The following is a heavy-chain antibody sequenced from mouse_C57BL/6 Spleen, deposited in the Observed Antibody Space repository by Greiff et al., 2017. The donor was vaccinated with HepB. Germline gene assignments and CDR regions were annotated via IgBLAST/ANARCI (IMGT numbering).Heavy chain of an antibody. CDR1: GYTFTSYW. J-gene: IGHJ4*01. CDR2: IDPSDSET. CDR3: ARNYRGHYYAMDY. V-gene: IGHV1-52*01. D-gene: IGHD2-12*01. Sequence: VQLQQPGAELVRPGSSVKLSCKASGYTFTSYWLHWVKQRPIQGLEWIGNIDPSDSETHYNQKFKDKATLTVDKSSSTAYMQLSSLTSEDSAVYYCARNYRGHYYAMDYWGQGTSVTVSS.